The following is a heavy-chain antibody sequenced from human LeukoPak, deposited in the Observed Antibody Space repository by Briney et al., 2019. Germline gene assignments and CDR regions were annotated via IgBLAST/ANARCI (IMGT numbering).Heavy chain of an antibody. CDR2: ISWDGGST. V-gene: IGHV3-43*01. J-gene: IGHJ4*02. CDR1: GFTFDDYT. Sequence: LPGGSLRLSCAASGFTFDDYTMHWVRQAPGKGLEWVSLISWDGGSTYYADSVKGRFTISRDNSKNSLYLQMNSLRTEDTALYYCAKDAAPSIAAAGYFDYWGQGTLVTVSS. D-gene: IGHD6-13*01. CDR3: AKDAAPSIAAAGYFDY.